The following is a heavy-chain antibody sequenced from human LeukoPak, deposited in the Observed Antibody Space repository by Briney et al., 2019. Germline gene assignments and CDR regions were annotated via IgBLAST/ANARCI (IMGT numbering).Heavy chain of an antibody. Sequence: ASVKVSCKASGYTFTSYGISWVRQAPGQGLEWMGWINANSGGTNYAQKFQGRVTMTRDTSISTAYMELSRLRSDDTAVYYCASSRGAMAGSLLDYWGQGTLVTVSS. D-gene: IGHD6-19*01. CDR3: ASSRGAMAGSLLDY. CDR1: GYTFTSYG. V-gene: IGHV1-2*02. CDR2: INANSGGT. J-gene: IGHJ4*02.